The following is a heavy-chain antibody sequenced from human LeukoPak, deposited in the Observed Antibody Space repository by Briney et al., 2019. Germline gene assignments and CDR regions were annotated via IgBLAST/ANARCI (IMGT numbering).Heavy chain of an antibody. Sequence: SETLSLTCAVYGGSFSGYYWSWIRQPPGKGLEWIGEINHSGSTNYNPSLKGRVTISVDTSKNQFSLKLSSVTAADTAVYYCARGRPNLYCSSTSCYHYYYYGMDVWGQGTTATVSS. CDR2: INHSGST. J-gene: IGHJ6*02. CDR3: ARGRPNLYCSSTSCYHYYYYGMDV. V-gene: IGHV4-34*01. D-gene: IGHD2-2*01. CDR1: GGSFSGYY.